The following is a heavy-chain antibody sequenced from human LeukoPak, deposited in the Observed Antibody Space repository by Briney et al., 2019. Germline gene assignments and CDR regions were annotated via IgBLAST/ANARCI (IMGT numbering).Heavy chain of an antibody. Sequence: PSETLSLTCTVSGGSISSGDYYWSWIRQPPGKGLEWIGYIYYSGSTYYNPSLKSRVTISVDTSKNQFSLKLSSVTAADTAVYYCARSLDSSSWWDYWGQGTLVTVSS. CDR1: GGSISSGDYY. CDR3: ARSLDSSSWWDY. CDR2: IYYSGST. J-gene: IGHJ4*02. V-gene: IGHV4-30-4*01. D-gene: IGHD6-13*01.